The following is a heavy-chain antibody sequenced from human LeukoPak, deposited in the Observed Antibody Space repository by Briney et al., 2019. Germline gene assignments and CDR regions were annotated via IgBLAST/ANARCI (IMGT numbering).Heavy chain of an antibody. CDR2: LYPNSGAT. CDR1: GYTFTSYA. J-gene: IGHJ6*03. Sequence: GASVKVSCKASGYTFTSYAMNWVRQAPGQGLEWMGWLYPNSGATNHAQKFQDRVNMTRDTSISTAYMDLSRLKSDDTAVYYCAKEVLGSSGGVAYYYYMDVWGTGTTVTVSS. D-gene: IGHD3-3*01. V-gene: IGHV1-2*02. CDR3: AKEVLGSSGGVAYYYYMDV.